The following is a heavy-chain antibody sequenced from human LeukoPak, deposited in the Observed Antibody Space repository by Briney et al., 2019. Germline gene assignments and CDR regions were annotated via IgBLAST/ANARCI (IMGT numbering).Heavy chain of an antibody. CDR3: ASFSPVDAFDI. CDR2: ISSSSSTI. CDR1: GFTFSSYS. J-gene: IGHJ3*02. V-gene: IGHV3-48*01. D-gene: IGHD2/OR15-2a*01. Sequence: PGGSLRLSCAASGFTFSSYSMNWVRQAPGKGLEWVSYISSSSSTIYYADSVKGRFTISRDNSKNTLYLQMNSLRAEDTAVYYCASFSPVDAFDIWGQGTMVTVSS.